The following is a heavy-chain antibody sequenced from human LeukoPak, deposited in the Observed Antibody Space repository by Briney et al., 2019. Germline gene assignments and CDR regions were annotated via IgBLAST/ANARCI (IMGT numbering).Heavy chain of an antibody. CDR3: ARGMESGGRRGGYYFDY. J-gene: IGHJ4*02. CDR1: GFTFSSYW. D-gene: IGHD2-15*01. V-gene: IGHV3-74*01. CDR2: INSDGSST. Sequence: PGGSLRLSYAASGFTFSSYWMHWVRQAPGKGLVRVSRINSDGSSTSYADSVKGRFTISRDNAKNTLYLQMNSLRAEDTAVYYCARGMESGGRRGGYYFDYWGQGTLVTVSS.